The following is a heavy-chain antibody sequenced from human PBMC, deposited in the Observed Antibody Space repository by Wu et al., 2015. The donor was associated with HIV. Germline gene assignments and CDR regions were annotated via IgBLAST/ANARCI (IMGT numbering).Heavy chain of an antibody. Sequence: QVQLVQSGAEVKKPGSSVKVSCKASGGTFSSYAISWVRQAPGQGLEWMGGIIPIFGTANYAQKFQGRVTITTDESTSTAYMELSSLRSEDTAVYYCARAAYYYDSSGYSKAFDIWAKGQWSPSLQ. J-gene: IGHJ3*02. V-gene: IGHV1-69*05. D-gene: IGHD3-22*01. CDR2: IIPIFGTA. CDR1: GGTFSSYA. CDR3: ARAAYYYDSSGYSKAFDI.